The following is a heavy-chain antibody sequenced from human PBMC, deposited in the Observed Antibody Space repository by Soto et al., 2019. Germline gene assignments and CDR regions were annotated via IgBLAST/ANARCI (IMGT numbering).Heavy chain of an antibody. J-gene: IGHJ4*02. CDR3: ASWRSYSGSYCFDY. Sequence: QVQLVQSGAEVKKPGASVKVSCEASGGTFNTYTINWVRQAPGRGLEWVGQIVPMYDSGNYAENFQGRVPITADKSTKTAYMELTSRRSEDTALYVCASWRSYSGSYCFDYWGQGTLVTVSS. CDR1: GGTFNTYT. D-gene: IGHD1-26*01. CDR2: IVPMYDSG. V-gene: IGHV1-69*06.